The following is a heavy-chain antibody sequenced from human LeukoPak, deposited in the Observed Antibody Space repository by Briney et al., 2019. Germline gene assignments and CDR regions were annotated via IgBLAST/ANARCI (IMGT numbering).Heavy chain of an antibody. CDR2: LNSGGST. CDR1: GLSVSSNY. D-gene: IGHD6-13*01. J-gene: IGHJ5*02. Sequence: PGGSLRLSCAASGLSVSSNYMSWVRQAPGKGLEWVSGLNSGGSTSYADSVKGRFTISRDNSKNTLYLQMSSLRVEDTAVYYCARTGGYRFGPWGQGTLVTVSS. CDR3: ARTGGYRFGP. V-gene: IGHV3-53*01.